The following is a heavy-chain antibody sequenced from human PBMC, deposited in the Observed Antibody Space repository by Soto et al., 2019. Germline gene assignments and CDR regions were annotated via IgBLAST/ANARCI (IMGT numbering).Heavy chain of an antibody. V-gene: IGHV4-61*01. J-gene: IGHJ4*02. CDR2: IYYSAST. CDR3: ARHLPYCGGDCYSLDY. D-gene: IGHD2-21*02. Sequence: SETLSLTCSVSGGSVSSGSYYWTWIRQPPGKGLEWIGYIYYSASTNYSPSLKSRVTISVDTSKNQFSLNLSSVTAADTAVYYCARHLPYCGGDCYSLDYWGQGTLVTVSS. CDR1: GGSVSSGSYY.